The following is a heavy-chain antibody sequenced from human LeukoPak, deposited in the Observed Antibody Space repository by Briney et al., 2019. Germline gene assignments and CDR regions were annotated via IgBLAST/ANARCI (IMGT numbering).Heavy chain of an antibody. CDR1: GGSFSGYY. V-gene: IGHV4-34*01. Sequence: PSETLSLTCAVYGGSFSGYYWSWIRQPPGKGLEWIGEINHSGSTNYNPSLKSRVTISVDTSKNQFSLKLSSVTAADTAVYYCARYVEMATIRGFPSDKYYFDYWGQGTLVTVSS. CDR3: ARYVEMATIRGFPSDKYYFDY. CDR2: INHSGST. J-gene: IGHJ4*02. D-gene: IGHD5-24*01.